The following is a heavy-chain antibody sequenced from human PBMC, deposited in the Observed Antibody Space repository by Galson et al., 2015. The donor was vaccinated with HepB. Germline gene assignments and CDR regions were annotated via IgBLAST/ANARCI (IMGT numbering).Heavy chain of an antibody. CDR2: INPGDSDT. J-gene: IGHJ5*02. V-gene: IGHV5-51*01. CDR1: GYSFTSYS. CDR3: ARHEKGYDFWSGYYAFDP. Sequence: QSGAGVKKPGESLKLSCKASGYSFTSYSIGWVRQMPGKGLEWMGIINPGDSDTRYSPSFQGQVTISADKSISTAYLQWSTLKVSDTAMYYCARHEKGYDFWSGYYAFDPWGQGTLVTVSS. D-gene: IGHD3-3*01.